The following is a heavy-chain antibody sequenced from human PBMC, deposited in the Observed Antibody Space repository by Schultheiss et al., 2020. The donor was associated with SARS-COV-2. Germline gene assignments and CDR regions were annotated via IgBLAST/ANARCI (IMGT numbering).Heavy chain of an antibody. V-gene: IGHV4-34*01. CDR3: ARGGWSPYGMDV. J-gene: IGHJ6*02. CDR1: GGSISSYY. CDR2: INHSGST. Sequence: SETLSLTCTVSGGSISSYYWSWIRQPPGKGLEWIGEINHSGSTNYNPSLKSRVTISVDKSKNQFSLKLSSVTAADTAVYYCARGGWSPYGMDVWGQGTTVTVSS. D-gene: IGHD6-19*01.